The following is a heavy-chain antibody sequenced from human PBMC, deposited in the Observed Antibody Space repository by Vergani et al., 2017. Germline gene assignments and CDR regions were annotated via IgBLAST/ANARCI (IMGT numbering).Heavy chain of an antibody. CDR3: ARSIAVAGFDY. CDR2: INTNTGDP. V-gene: IGHV7-4-1*02. D-gene: IGHD6-19*01. CDR1: GGTFSSYA. Sequence: QVQLVQSGAEVKRPGSSVKVSCKASGGTFSSYAISWVRQAPGQGLEWMGWINTNTGDPTYAQGFTGRFVFSLDTSVSTAYLQISSLKAEDTAVYYCARSIAVAGFDYWGQGTLVTVSS. J-gene: IGHJ4*02.